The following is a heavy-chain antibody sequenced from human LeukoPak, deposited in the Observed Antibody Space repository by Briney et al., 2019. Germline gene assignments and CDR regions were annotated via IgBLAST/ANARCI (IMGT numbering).Heavy chain of an antibody. CDR3: ARDRRYSYGTRVDY. D-gene: IGHD5-18*01. CDR2: IRYDGSNK. Sequence: GGSLRLSCAASGFTFSSYGMHWVRQAPGKGLEWVAFIRYDGSNKYYADSVKGRFTISRDNSKNTLYLQMNSLRAEDTAVYYCARDRRYSYGTRVDYWGQGTLVTVSS. V-gene: IGHV3-30*02. J-gene: IGHJ4*02. CDR1: GFTFSSYG.